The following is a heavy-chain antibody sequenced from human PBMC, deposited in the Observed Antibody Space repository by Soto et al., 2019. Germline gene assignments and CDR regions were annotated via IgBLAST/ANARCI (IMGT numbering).Heavy chain of an antibody. V-gene: IGHV3-74*01. CDR1: GFTFSSYA. D-gene: IGHD1-26*01. CDR3: ARAGSYYSRLSDFDY. Sequence: GGSLRLSCAASGFTFSSYAMSWVRQAPGKGLVWVSRINSDGSSTSYADSVKGRFTISRDNAKNTLYLQMNSLRAEDTAVYYCARAGSYYSRLSDFDYWGQGTLVTVSS. CDR2: INSDGSST. J-gene: IGHJ4*02.